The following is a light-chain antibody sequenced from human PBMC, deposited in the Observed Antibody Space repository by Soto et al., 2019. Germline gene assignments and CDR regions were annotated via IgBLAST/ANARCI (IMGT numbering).Light chain of an antibody. CDR1: QSVSSSY. CDR3: QQYGSSPMYT. V-gene: IGKV3-20*01. Sequence: EIVLTQSPGTLSLSPGERATLSCRASQSVSSSYLAWYQQKPGQAPRLLIYGASSRATGIPDRFSGSGSVTDFALTISRLEPEDFAVYYCQQYGSSPMYTFGQGTQLEIK. CDR2: GAS. J-gene: IGKJ2*01.